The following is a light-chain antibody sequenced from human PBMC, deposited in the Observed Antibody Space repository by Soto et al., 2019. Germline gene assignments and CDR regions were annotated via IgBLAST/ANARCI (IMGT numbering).Light chain of an antibody. CDR1: QSVSSSY. J-gene: IGKJ4*01. CDR2: DAS. CDR3: QHYNDWPLT. Sequence: EIVLTQSPATLSLSPVERATLSCVASQSVSSSYLAWYQQKPGLAPRLLIYDASSRATGIPDRFSGSGSQTEFTLTINSLQSEDFAVYYCQHYNDWPLTFGGGTKVDIK. V-gene: IGKV3D-20*01.